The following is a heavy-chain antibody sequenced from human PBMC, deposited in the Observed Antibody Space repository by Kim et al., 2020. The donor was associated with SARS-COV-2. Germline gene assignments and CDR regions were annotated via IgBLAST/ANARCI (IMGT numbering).Heavy chain of an antibody. CDR2: ISYDGSNK. CDR1: GFTFSSYG. V-gene: IGHV3-30*18. J-gene: IGHJ6*02. CDR3: AKDLQRVYWAVLRLYYGMDV. D-gene: IGHD3-3*01. Sequence: GGSLRLSCAASGFTFSSYGMHWVRQAPGKGLEWVAVISYDGSNKYYADSVKGRFTISRDNSKNTLYLQMNSLRAEDTAVYYCAKDLQRVYWAVLRLYYGMDVWGQGTTVTVSS.